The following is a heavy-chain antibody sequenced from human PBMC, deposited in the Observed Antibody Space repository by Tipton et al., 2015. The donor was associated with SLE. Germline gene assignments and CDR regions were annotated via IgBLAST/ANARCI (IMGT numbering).Heavy chain of an antibody. V-gene: IGHV1-18*01. D-gene: IGHD2-8*02. CDR1: GYTFSSYG. J-gene: IGHJ4*02. Sequence: QSGAEVKKPGASVNVSCKASGYTFSSYGINWVRQAPGQGLEWMGWISAYNGNTNSAQKLQGRVTMTTDTSTTTAYMELRSLTSDDTAVYYCARECSGTGCLDYWGQGTLVTVSS. CDR3: ARECSGTGCLDY. CDR2: ISAYNGNT.